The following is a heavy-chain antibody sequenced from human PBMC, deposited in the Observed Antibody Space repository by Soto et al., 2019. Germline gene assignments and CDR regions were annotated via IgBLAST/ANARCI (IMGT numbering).Heavy chain of an antibody. CDR2: INPNSGGT. J-gene: IGHJ4*02. Sequence: QVQLVQSGAEVKKPGASVKVSCKASGYTFTGDYMHWVRQAPGQGLEWMGWINPNSGGTNYAQKFQGRVTMTRDTSISTAYMELSRLRSDDTAVYYCARDSRTTYYDSSGYPPDYWGQGTLVTVSS. CDR3: ARDSRTTYYDSSGYPPDY. CDR1: GYTFTGDY. D-gene: IGHD3-22*01. V-gene: IGHV1-2*02.